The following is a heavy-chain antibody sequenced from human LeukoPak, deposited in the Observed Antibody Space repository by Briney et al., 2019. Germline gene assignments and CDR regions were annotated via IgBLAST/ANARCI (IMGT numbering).Heavy chain of an antibody. CDR2: ISGSGGTI. CDR3: ARAFSGYYRD. V-gene: IGHV3-23*01. J-gene: IGHJ4*02. CDR1: GFTLKIYG. Sequence: GGPLRLSCAASGFTLKIYGMRGVRQAPGRGREGVSTISGSGGTIYYADSVKGRFTISRDNSKNTLYLQMNSLRAEDTAVYYCARAFSGYYRDWGQGTLVTVSS. D-gene: IGHD3-22*01.